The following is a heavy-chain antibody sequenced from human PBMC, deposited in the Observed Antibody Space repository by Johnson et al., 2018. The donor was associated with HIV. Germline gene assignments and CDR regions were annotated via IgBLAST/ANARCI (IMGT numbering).Heavy chain of an antibody. V-gene: IGHV3-20*04. CDR2: INGDGSRT. Sequence: VQLVESGGGVVRPGGSLRLSCAASGFTFDDYGMSWVRQAPGTGLEWVSRINGDGSRTSYADSVKGRFTIARDNAKNPLYLQMNNMRAEDTAVYYCAKDMKGGISSDAFDIWGQGTMVTVSS. J-gene: IGHJ3*02. CDR3: AKDMKGGISSDAFDI. CDR1: GFTFDDYG. D-gene: IGHD3-10*01.